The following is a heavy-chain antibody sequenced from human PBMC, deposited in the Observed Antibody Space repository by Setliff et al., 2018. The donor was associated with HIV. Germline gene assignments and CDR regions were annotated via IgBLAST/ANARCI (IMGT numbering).Heavy chain of an antibody. V-gene: IGHV1-69*13. J-gene: IGHJ5*02. D-gene: IGHD3-16*01. CDR2: IIPSFGTR. CDR3: ARSGGGWYNWFDP. Sequence: SVKVSCKASGGTFSNYAISWVRQAPGQGLEWVGGIIPSFGTRNYARRFRDRVTITADESTSTAYMDLSSLRSEDTAVYYCARSGGGWYNWFDPGGQGTPVTVSS. CDR1: GGTFSNYA.